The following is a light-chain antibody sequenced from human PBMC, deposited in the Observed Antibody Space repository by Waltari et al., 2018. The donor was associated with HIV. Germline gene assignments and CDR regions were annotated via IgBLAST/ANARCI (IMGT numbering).Light chain of an antibody. V-gene: IGLV3-10*01. Sequence: SYELTQPPSVSVSPGQAARITCSGDALPNKYAYWYKQKSGQAPVLVIYEDSERPPGIPERFSGSSSGTMATLTISGAQVEDEADYYCYSTDSSGYPLFGGGTKLTVL. CDR1: ALPNKY. CDR2: EDS. CDR3: YSTDSSGYPL. J-gene: IGLJ2*01.